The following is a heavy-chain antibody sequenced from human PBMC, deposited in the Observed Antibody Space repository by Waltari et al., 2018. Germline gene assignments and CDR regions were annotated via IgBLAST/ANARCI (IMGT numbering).Heavy chain of an antibody. V-gene: IGHV3-9*01. CDR3: VKDLNWNYASPGDH. CDR1: GFTFDQYA. Sequence: EVQLVESGGGLVQPGRSLRVSCAASGFTFDQYAMHWVRQAPGKGLEWVSGITWNSGSIGDADSVKGRFTISRDNAKNSLYLQMNSLRTEDTALYYCVKDLNWNYASPGDHWGQGTLVTVSS. D-gene: IGHD1-7*01. CDR2: ITWNSGSI. J-gene: IGHJ4*02.